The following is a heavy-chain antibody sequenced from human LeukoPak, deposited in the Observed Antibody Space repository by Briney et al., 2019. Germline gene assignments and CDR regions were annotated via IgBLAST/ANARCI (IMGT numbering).Heavy chain of an antibody. V-gene: IGHV1-69*13. CDR1: GGNFNNHA. Sequence: SVKVSCKASGGNFNNHAFSWVRQAPGQGPEWMGGIIPFFGTANYAQKFQDRVTITADASSSTVYLEMWSLRSEDTAVYFCARDDGYGYIDYWGQGTLVTVSS. CDR3: ARDDGYGYIDY. D-gene: IGHD5-18*01. J-gene: IGHJ4*02. CDR2: IIPFFGTA.